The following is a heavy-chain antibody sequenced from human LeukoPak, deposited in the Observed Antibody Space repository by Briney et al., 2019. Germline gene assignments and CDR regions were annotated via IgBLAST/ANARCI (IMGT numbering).Heavy chain of an antibody. J-gene: IGHJ4*02. CDR2: INHSGST. V-gene: IGHV4-34*01. CDR1: GGSFSGYY. Sequence: PSETLSLTCAVYGGSFSGYYWSWIRQPPGKGLEWIGEINHSGSTNYNPSLKSRVTISVDTSKNQFSLKLSSVTAADTAVYYCARGRPKNRYGDYAFDYWGQGTLVTVSS. CDR3: ARGRPKNRYGDYAFDY. D-gene: IGHD4-17*01.